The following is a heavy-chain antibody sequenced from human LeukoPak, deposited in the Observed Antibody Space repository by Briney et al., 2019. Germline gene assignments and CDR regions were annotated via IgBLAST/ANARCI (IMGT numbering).Heavy chain of an antibody. Sequence: GQSLKISSQGSGYSFTSYWIGWRRQMPGKGLEWMGIIYPGDSDTRYSPSFQGQVTISADKSISTAYLQWSSLKASDTAMYYCARQVDGYNRFLYSGQGTLVTVSS. V-gene: IGHV5-51*01. CDR1: GYSFTSYW. D-gene: IGHD5-24*01. J-gene: IGHJ4*02. CDR2: IYPGDSDT. CDR3: ARQVDGYNRFLY.